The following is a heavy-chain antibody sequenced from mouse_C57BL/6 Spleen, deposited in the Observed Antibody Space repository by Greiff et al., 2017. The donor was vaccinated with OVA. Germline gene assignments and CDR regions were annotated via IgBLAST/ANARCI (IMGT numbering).Heavy chain of an antibody. V-gene: IGHV1-69*01. CDR1: GYTFTSYW. Sequence: QVQLQQPGAELVMPGASVKLSCKASGYTFTSYWMHWVKQRPGQGLEWIGEIDPSDSYTNYNQKFKGKSTLTVDKSSSTAYMQLSSLTSEDSAVYYCARKMCYGSSWYFDVWGTGTTVTVSS. J-gene: IGHJ1*03. CDR2: IDPSDSYT. D-gene: IGHD1-1*01. CDR3: ARKMCYGSSWYFDV.